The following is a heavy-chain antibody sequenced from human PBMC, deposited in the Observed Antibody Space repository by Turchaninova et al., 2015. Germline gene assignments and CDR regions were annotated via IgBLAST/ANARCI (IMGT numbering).Heavy chain of an antibody. CDR2: IYHSGST. CDR1: GYSISGGYS. Sequence: QVQLQESGPGLVKPSETRSPTCAVSGYSISGGYSWGWVRQPPGKGREWIGGIYHSGSTYYNPSLKSRVTMSADTSKNQFSLKLSSVTAADTAVYYCARILTGGVTEDYWGQGTLVTVSS. CDR3: ARILTGGVTEDY. D-gene: IGHD2-21*02. V-gene: IGHV4-38-2*01. J-gene: IGHJ4*02.